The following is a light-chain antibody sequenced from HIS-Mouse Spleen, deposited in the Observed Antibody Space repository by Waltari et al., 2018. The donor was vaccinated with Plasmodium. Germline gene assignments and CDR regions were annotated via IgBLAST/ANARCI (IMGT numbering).Light chain of an antibody. V-gene: IGKV3-11*01. CDR2: YAS. CDR1: QSVSSY. CDR3: QQRSNWPPLT. J-gene: IGKJ4*01. Sequence: EIVLTQSPATLSLSPGERATLSCRASQSVSSYLAWYQQKPGQAPRLLIYYASNRATGIPARFSGSGSGTDFTLIISSLEPEDFAVYYCQQRSNWPPLTFGGGTKVEIK.